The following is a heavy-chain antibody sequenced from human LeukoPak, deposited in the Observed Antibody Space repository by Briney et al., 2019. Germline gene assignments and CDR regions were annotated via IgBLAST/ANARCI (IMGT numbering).Heavy chain of an antibody. CDR3: ARVLYLYGSSSARFDY. CDR1: GFTFSSYE. Sequence: GGSLRLSCAASGFTFSSYEMNWVRQAPGKGLEWVSKISSSGSTINYADSVKGRFTISRDNAKNSLYLQTNSLRVEDMAVYYCARVLYLYGSSSARFDYWGQGTLVTVSS. CDR2: ISSSGSTI. J-gene: IGHJ4*02. D-gene: IGHD6-6*01. V-gene: IGHV3-48*03.